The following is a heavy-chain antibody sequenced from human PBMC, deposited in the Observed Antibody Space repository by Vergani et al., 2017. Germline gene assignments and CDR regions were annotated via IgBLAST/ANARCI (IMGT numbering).Heavy chain of an antibody. V-gene: IGHV1-2*02. D-gene: IGHD3-10*01. CDR2: INPNSGGT. Sequence: QVQLVQSGAEVKKPGASVKVSCKASGYTFTGYYMHWVRQAPGQGLEWMRWINPNSGGTNYAQKFQGRVTMTRDTSISTAYMELSRLRSDDTAVYYCARTENYGSGSYYNALLYMDVWGKGTTVTVSS. CDR1: GYTFTGYY. J-gene: IGHJ6*03. CDR3: ARTENYGSGSYYNALLYMDV.